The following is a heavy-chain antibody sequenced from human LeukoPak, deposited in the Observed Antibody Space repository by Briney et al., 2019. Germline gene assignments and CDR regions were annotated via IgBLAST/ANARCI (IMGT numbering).Heavy chain of an antibody. CDR2: IKPDGSEK. CDR1: GFTFSSHW. CDR3: AKYFYDGSASHYFDY. D-gene: IGHD3-22*01. Sequence: GGSLRLSCAASGFTFSSHWMSWVRQAPGKGLEWVGNIKPDGSEKYYVDSLKGRFIISRDNAKNSLYLQMNSLRAEDVAVYYCAKYFYDGSASHYFDYWGQGTPVTVSS. J-gene: IGHJ4*02. V-gene: IGHV3-7*01.